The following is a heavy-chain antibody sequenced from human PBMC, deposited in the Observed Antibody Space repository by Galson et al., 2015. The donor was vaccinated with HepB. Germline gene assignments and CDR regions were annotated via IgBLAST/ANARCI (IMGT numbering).Heavy chain of an antibody. J-gene: IGHJ3*02. Sequence: SVKVSCKASGYIFSKYAMIWVRQAPGQGLEWMGWINTATGNPTYAQGFTGRFVFSLDTSVSTAYLQISSLKAEGTAVYYCARDPQLRGVTDALDMWGQGTTVTVSS. D-gene: IGHD3-10*01. CDR3: ARDPQLRGVTDALDM. V-gene: IGHV7-4-1*02. CDR2: INTATGNP. CDR1: GYIFSKYA.